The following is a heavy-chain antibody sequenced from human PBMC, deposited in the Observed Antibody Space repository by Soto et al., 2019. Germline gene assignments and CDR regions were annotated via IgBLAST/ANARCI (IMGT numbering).Heavy chain of an antibody. V-gene: IGHV1-69*06. J-gene: IGHJ6*02. CDR1: VGTFSSYA. D-gene: IGHD3-22*01. CDR2: IIPIFGTA. Sequence: VKVSCKASVGTFSSYAISWVRQAPGQGLEWVGGIIPIFGTANYAQKFQGRVTITADKSTSTAYMELSSLRSEDTAVYYCARGVNPYYYDGRGTSPYYYYGMDLWGQGTPVKVSS. CDR3: ARGVNPYYYDGRGTSPYYYYGMDL.